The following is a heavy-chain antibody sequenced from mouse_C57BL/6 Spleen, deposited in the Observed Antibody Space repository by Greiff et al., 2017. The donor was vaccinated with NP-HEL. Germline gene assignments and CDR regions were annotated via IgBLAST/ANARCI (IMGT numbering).Heavy chain of an antibody. CDR2: ISYSGST. J-gene: IGHJ1*03. CDR1: GYSITSGYD. Sequence: DVQLVESGPGMVKPSQSLSLTCTVTGYSITSGYDWHWIRHFPGNKLEWMGYISYSGSTNYNPSLKSRISITHDTSKNHFFLKLNSVTTEDTATYYCARNSWYFDVWGTGTTVTVSS. CDR3: ARNSWYFDV. V-gene: IGHV3-1*01.